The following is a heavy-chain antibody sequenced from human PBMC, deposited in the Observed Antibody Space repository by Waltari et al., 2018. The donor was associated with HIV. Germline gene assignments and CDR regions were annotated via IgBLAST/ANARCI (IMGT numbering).Heavy chain of an antibody. CDR1: GGSFSGYY. Sequence: QVQLQQWGSGLLKPSETLYRTCAVYGGSFSGYYWSWIRQPPGKGLEWIGELNHNRVANYNPSLKKRVIMSLDISKNQFSLNLDSVTAADTALYYFARGPRPSTFTVSGWYFDLWGRGTLVIVSS. D-gene: IGHD5-12*01. V-gene: IGHV4-34*02. CDR2: LNHNRVA. CDR3: ARGPRPSTFTVSGWYFDL. J-gene: IGHJ2*01.